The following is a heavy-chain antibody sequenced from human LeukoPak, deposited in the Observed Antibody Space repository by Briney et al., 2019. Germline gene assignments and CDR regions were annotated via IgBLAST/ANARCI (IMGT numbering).Heavy chain of an antibody. D-gene: IGHD3-16*01. J-gene: IGHJ4*02. CDR1: GYTFTSYG. Sequence: EASVKVSCKASGYTFTSYGISWVRQAPGQGLEWMGWISAYNGNTNYAQKLQGRVTMTTDTSTSTAYMELRSLRSDDTAVYYCVFAQRGGWMRYFDYWGQGTLVTVSS. CDR3: VFAQRGGWMRYFDY. V-gene: IGHV1-18*01. CDR2: ISAYNGNT.